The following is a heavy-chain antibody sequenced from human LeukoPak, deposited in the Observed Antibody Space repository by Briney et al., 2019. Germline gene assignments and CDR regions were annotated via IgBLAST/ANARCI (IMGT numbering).Heavy chain of an antibody. V-gene: IGHV3-48*04. CDR2: ISRNSQSQ. J-gene: IGHJ4*02. CDR1: GLTFSAYS. Sequence: PGGSLRLSCAASGLTFSAYSMNWVRQAPGQGLDWISYISRNSQSQEYADSVKGRFTISRDNAKKSLYLQIDSLRTDDTALYYCTKARDYGDFRSFDFWGQGTLVTVSS. CDR3: TKARDYGDFRSFDF. D-gene: IGHD4-17*01.